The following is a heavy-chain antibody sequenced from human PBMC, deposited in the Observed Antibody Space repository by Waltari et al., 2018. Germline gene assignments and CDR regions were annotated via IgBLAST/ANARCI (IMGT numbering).Heavy chain of an antibody. CDR2: IDYSGST. Sequence: QLQLQESGPGLVKPSETLSPTCTVSGGSIRSISYYWGWIRQPPGKGLEWIGSIDYSGSTYYNPSLKSRVTISVDTSKNQFSLKLSSVTAADTAVYYCARGHESQISFDIWGQGTMVTVSS. V-gene: IGHV4-39*07. CDR3: ARGHESQISFDI. J-gene: IGHJ3*02. CDR1: GGSIRSISYY.